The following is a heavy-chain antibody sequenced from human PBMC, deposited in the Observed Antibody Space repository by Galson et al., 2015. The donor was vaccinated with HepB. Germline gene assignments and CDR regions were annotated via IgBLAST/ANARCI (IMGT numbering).Heavy chain of an antibody. J-gene: IGHJ4*02. Sequence: SVKVSCKASGYTFTSYAMHWVRQAPGQRLEWMGWINAGNGNTKYSQKFQGRVTITADESTSTAYMELSSLRSEDTAVYYCARGWLRSESEWYFDYWGQGTLVTVSS. CDR3: ARGWLRSESEWYFDY. CDR1: GYTFTSYA. D-gene: IGHD5-12*01. V-gene: IGHV1-3*01. CDR2: INAGNGNT.